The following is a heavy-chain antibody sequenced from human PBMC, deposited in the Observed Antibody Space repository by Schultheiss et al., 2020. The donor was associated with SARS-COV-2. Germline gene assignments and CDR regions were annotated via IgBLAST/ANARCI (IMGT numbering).Heavy chain of an antibody. D-gene: IGHD2-21*02. Sequence: GGSLRLSCAASGFTVSSNYMSWVRQAPGKGLEWVSYISSSSSYIYYADSVKGRFTISRDNAKNSLYLQMNSLRAEDTAVYYCARVAYCGGDCYSDWGQGTLVTVSS. CDR2: ISSSSSYI. CDR1: GFTVSSNY. CDR3: ARVAYCGGDCYSD. V-gene: IGHV3-21*05. J-gene: IGHJ4*02.